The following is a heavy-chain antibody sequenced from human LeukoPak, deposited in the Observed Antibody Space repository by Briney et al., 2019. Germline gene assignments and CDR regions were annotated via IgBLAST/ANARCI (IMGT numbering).Heavy chain of an antibody. J-gene: IGHJ5*02. Sequence: GGSLRLSCAASGFTFSSYDMHWVRQATGKGLEWVSAIGTAGDTYYPGSVKGRFTISRENAKNSLYIQMNSLRAGDTAVYYCARERVVVVPAAMENWFDPWGQGTLVTVSS. CDR1: GFTFSSYD. CDR3: ARERVVVVPAAMENWFDP. D-gene: IGHD2-2*01. CDR2: IGTAGDT. V-gene: IGHV3-13*01.